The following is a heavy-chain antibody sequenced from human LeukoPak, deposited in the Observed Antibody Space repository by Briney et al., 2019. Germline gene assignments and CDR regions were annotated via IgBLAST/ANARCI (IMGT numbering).Heavy chain of an antibody. CDR2: IDGSGGST. Sequence: PGGSLRLSSAASGFTFNNYAMSWVRQAPGKGLDWVATIDGSGGSTYYADSVKGRFTVSRDNSKNTVYLQMSSLRAEDTAVYYCAKSGQFDSWGQGTLVTVSS. CDR3: AKSGQFDS. J-gene: IGHJ4*02. V-gene: IGHV3-23*01. CDR1: GFTFNNYA.